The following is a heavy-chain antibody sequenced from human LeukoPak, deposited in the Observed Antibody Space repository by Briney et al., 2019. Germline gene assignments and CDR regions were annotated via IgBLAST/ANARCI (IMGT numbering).Heavy chain of an antibody. D-gene: IGHD4-17*01. CDR2: ISSSSSYI. CDR1: GFTFSSYS. V-gene: IGHV3-21*01. Sequence: GGSLRLSCAASGFTFSSYSMNWVRQAPGKGLEWVSSISSSSSYIYYADSVKGRFTISRDNAKNSLYLQMNSLRAADTAVYYCARDSVTPLTVTGPFDYWGQGTLVTVSS. CDR3: ARDSVTPLTVTGPFDY. J-gene: IGHJ4*02.